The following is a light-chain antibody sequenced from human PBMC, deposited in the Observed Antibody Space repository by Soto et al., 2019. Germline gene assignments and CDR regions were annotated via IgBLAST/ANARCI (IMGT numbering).Light chain of an antibody. J-gene: IGKJ4*01. V-gene: IGKV3-11*01. CDR3: QQRRNWSLP. CDR2: DAS. CDR1: QSVSSY. Sequence: EIVLTQSPATLSLSPGERATLSCRASQSVSSYLAWYQQKPGQAHRLLIYDASNRAHGIPARFCGSGSGPYFTLTISSQEPEDFAVYYFQQRRNWSLPFGGGTQGQSK.